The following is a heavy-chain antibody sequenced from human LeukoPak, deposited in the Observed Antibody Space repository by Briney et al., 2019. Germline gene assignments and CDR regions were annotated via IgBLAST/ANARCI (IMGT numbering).Heavy chain of an antibody. D-gene: IGHD2-15*01. J-gene: IGHJ4*02. V-gene: IGHV3-73*01. CDR2: IRSKANSYAT. CDR3: TRQNGGFVGYKKIPALYYFDY. Sequence: GGSLRLSCAASGFTFSGSAMHWVRQASGKGLEWVGRIRSKANSYATAYAASVKGRFTISRDDSKNTAYLQMNSLKTEDTAVYYCTRQNGGFVGYKKIPALYYFDYWGQGTLVTVSS. CDR1: GFTFSGSA.